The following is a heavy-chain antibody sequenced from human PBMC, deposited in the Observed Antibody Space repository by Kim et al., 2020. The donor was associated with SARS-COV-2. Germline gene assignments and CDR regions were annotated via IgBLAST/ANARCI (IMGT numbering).Heavy chain of an antibody. J-gene: IGHJ6*02. D-gene: IGHD3-22*01. CDR1: GFTFSSYA. CDR3: AKDVHDSSGYYYYYYYYGMDV. V-gene: IGHV3-23*01. Sequence: GGSLRLSCAASGFTFSSYAMSWVRQAPGKGLEWVSAISGSGGSTYYTDSVKGRFTISRDNSKNTLYLQMNSLRAEDTAVYYCAKDVHDSSGYYYYYYYYGMDVWGQGTTVTVSS. CDR2: ISGSGGST.